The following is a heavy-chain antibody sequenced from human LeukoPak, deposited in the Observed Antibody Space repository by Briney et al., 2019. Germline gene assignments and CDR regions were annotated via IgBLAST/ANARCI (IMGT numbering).Heavy chain of an antibody. CDR3: ASDSSSDYGMYV. D-gene: IGHD6-6*01. J-gene: IGHJ6*02. CDR2: IYSGGNT. V-gene: IGHV3-66*01. Sequence: GGSLRFSCAASGFTFSSNYMSWVRQAPGKGLEWVSLIYSGGNTYYADSVKGRFSISRDNSKNTLYLQMDSLRAEDTAVYYCASDSSSDYGMYVWCQGTTVTVSS. CDR1: GFTFSSNY.